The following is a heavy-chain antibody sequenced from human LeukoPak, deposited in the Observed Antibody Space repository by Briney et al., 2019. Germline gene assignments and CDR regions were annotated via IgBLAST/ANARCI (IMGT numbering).Heavy chain of an antibody. J-gene: IGHJ4*02. V-gene: IGHV3-30*02. Sequence: GGSLRLSCAASGFTFSSYGMHWVRQAPGKGLEWVAFIRYDGSNKYYADSVKGRFTISRDNSKNTLYLQMSSLRAEDTAVYYCANNRGYSYGYGYWGQGTLVTVSS. CDR1: GFTFSSYG. D-gene: IGHD5-18*01. CDR2: IRYDGSNK. CDR3: ANNRGYSYGYGY.